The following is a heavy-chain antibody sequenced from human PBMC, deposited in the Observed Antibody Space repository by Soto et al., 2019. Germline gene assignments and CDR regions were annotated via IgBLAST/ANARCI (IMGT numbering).Heavy chain of an antibody. D-gene: IGHD5-18*01. CDR2: IIPIVGTA. V-gene: IGHV1-69*01. J-gene: IGHJ4*02. CDR1: GGTFSSYA. Sequence: QVQLVQSGAEVKKPGSSVKVSCKASGGTFSSYAISWVRQATGQGLEWMGGIIPIVGTANYAQKFQGRVTITADESTSTAYMELSSLRSEDTDVYYCARGGDTAMVEPSELDYWGQGTLVTVSS. CDR3: ARGGDTAMVEPSELDY.